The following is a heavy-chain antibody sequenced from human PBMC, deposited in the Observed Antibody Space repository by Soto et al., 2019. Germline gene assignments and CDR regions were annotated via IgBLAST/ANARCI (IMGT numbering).Heavy chain of an antibody. J-gene: IGHJ4*02. V-gene: IGHV3-30*18. CDR2: ISYDGSNK. CDR1: GFTFSRYG. CDR3: AKERDGGGDSYRTKGLDY. D-gene: IGHD2-21*02. Sequence: QVQLVESGGGVVQPGRSLRLSCAASGFTFSRYGMHWVRQAPGKGLEWVAVISYDGSNKYYADSVKGRFTISRDNSKNTLYLQMNSLRAEDTAVYYCAKERDGGGDSYRTKGLDYWGQGTLVTVSS.